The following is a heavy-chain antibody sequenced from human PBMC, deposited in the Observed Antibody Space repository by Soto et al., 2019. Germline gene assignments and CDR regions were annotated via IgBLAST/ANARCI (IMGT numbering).Heavy chain of an antibody. D-gene: IGHD3-22*01. J-gene: IGHJ6*02. Sequence: VQLVESGGGEVQPGRSLRLSCAASGFKYTDFALHWVRQAPGKGLEWVAIISYDGSDKYYADSVKGRFVISRDNPKNTLYLEMYSLRPEHTAVYFCARRAWDSYCAIDVWGQGTMVTVFS. CDR3: ARRAWDSYCAIDV. V-gene: IGHV3-30*09. CDR2: ISYDGSDK. CDR1: GFKYTDFA.